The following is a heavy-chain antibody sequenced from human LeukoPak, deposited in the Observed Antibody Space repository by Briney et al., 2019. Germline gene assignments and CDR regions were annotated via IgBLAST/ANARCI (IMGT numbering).Heavy chain of an antibody. J-gene: IGHJ4*02. CDR1: GYNFTTNW. V-gene: IGHV5-51*01. D-gene: IGHD4-23*01. CDR3: TRLGSTTVVPDF. CDR2: IWPGDSDT. Sequence: GESLKISCPGSGYNFTTNWIGWVRQMPGKGLEWMGMIWPGDSDTRYSPSFQGQVSISADKAKNTAFLQWSSLKASDTAKYFCTRLGSTTVVPDFWGQGTLVTVSS.